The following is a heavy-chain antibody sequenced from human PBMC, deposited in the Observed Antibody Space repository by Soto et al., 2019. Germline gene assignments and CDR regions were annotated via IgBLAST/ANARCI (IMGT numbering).Heavy chain of an antibody. CDR2: IKQDGSEI. V-gene: IGHV3-7*04. J-gene: IGHJ4*02. CDR1: GFTFSSYW. Sequence: EVQLVESGGGLVQPGGSLRLSCVASGFTFSSYWMNWVRQVPGKGLEWVANIKQDGSEINYVDSVKGRFTISRDNAKNSLHLQMNSLRAVDSAVYYCARSSGWTGDYWGQGILVTVSS. D-gene: IGHD3-10*01. CDR3: ARSSGWTGDY.